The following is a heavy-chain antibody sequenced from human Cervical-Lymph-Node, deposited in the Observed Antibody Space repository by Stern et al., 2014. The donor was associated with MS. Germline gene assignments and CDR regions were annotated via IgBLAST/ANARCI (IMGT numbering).Heavy chain of an antibody. CDR3: ARERDNSYAFDS. Sequence: DQLVESGAEMRKPGSSVGVSCKASGGTFSTSGISWLRQAPGQGLEWMGGISPMFGRANYAQKFQGSVTITADESTSTVYMGLTSLRSEDTGVYYCARERDNSYAFDSWGQGTLLTVSS. V-gene: IGHV1-69*01. D-gene: IGHD3-16*01. CDR1: GGTFSTSG. CDR2: ISPMFGRA. J-gene: IGHJ4*02.